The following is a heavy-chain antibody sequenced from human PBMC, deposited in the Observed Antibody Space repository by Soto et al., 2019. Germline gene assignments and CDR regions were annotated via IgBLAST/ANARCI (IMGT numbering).Heavy chain of an antibody. J-gene: IGHJ6*02. CDR1: GGSFSGYY. CDR2: INHSGRT. V-gene: IGHV4-34*01. CDR3: ARKPYYYYGMDV. Sequence: QVQLQQWGAGLLKPSETLSLTCAVYGGSFSGYYWSWIRQPPGKGLEWIGEINHSGRTNYNPSLKSRVTISVDTSKNQFSLKLSSVTAADTAVYYCARKPYYYYGMDVWGQGTTVTVSS.